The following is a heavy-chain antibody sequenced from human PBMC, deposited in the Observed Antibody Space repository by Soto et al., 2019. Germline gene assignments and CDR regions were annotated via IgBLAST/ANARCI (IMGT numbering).Heavy chain of an antibody. J-gene: IGHJ6*02. CDR1: GFTFSSYG. Sequence: GGSLRLSCAASGFTFSSYGMHWVRQAPGKGLEWVAVIWYDGSNKYYADSVKGRFTISRDNSKNTLYLQMNSLRAEDTAVYYCARDLSRPIVGATIPPSYGMDVWGQGTTVTVSS. D-gene: IGHD1-26*01. CDR2: IWYDGSNK. CDR3: ARDLSRPIVGATIPPSYGMDV. V-gene: IGHV3-33*01.